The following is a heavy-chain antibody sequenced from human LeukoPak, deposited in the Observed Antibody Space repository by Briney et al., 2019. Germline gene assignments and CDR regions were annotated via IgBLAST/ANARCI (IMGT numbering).Heavy chain of an antibody. CDR3: VRAVGAVAGPGDWFDP. CDR2: FYYTGDT. Sequence: SETLSLTCNVSGGSITTSSFYWGWIRQTPGKGLEWIGTFYYTGDTYYNRSLKKRATIAVDTSKDQFFLGLSSVTAADTAVYYCVRAVGAVAGPGDWFDPWGPGTLVTVSS. D-gene: IGHD6-19*01. V-gene: IGHV4-39*01. CDR1: GGSITTSSFY. J-gene: IGHJ5*02.